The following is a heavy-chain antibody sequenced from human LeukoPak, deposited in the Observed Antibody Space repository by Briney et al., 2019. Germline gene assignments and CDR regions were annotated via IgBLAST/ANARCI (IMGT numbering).Heavy chain of an antibody. J-gene: IGHJ5*02. V-gene: IGHV4-34*01. CDR1: GGSFSGYY. D-gene: IGHD5-18*01. CDR3: ARGLQLWLRGVWYWFDP. Sequence: SETPSLTCAVYGGSFSGYYWSWIRQPPGKGLEWIGEINHSGSTNYNPSLKSRVTISVDTSKNQFSLKLSSVTAADTAVYYCARGLQLWLRGVWYWFDPWGQGTLVTVSS. CDR2: INHSGST.